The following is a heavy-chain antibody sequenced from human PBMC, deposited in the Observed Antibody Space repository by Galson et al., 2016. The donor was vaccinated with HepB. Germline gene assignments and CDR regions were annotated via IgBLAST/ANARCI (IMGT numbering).Heavy chain of an antibody. J-gene: IGHJ4*02. D-gene: IGHD6-13*01. CDR2: IHASGDT. Sequence: SLRLSCAASGFSVRDDYMNWVRQAPGKGLEWVSVIHASGDTNYAGSVEDRSTTSRDTSKNTVYLQMSSLRPEDTAVYYCGRDSYDSSSWSVDFWGQGTLVTVSA. CDR1: GFSVRDDY. V-gene: IGHV3-53*01. CDR3: GRDSYDSSSWSVDF.